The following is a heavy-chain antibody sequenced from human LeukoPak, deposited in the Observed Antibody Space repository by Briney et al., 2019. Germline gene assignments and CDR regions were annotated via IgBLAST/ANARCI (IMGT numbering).Heavy chain of an antibody. D-gene: IGHD3-16*02. CDR1: GGSISSGNYY. V-gene: IGHV4-39*07. J-gene: IGHJ4*02. CDR2: IYYSGST. CDR3: ASYSDDYVWGSYRYYFDY. Sequence: SETLSLTCTVSGGSISSGNYYWGWIRQPPGKGLEWIGSIYYSGSTYYNPSLKSRVTISVDTSKNQFSLKLSSVTAADTAVYYCASYSDDYVWGSYRYYFDYWGQGTLVTVSS.